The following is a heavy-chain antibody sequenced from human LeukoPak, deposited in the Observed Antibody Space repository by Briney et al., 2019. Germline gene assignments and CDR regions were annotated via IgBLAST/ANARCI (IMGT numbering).Heavy chain of an antibody. CDR1: GYTFTTYG. CDR3: ARDPFRSHRSPLDWFGDP. Sequence: GASVTVSCKASGYTFTTYGISWVRQAPGQGPEWMGWISGMNGDTKYAQILQDRVTMTTDTSTNTAYMELRNLRSDDTAVYYCARDPFRSHRSPLDWFGDPWGQGTLVTVSS. D-gene: IGHD3-10*01. J-gene: IGHJ4*02. V-gene: IGHV1-18*01. CDR2: ISGMNGDT.